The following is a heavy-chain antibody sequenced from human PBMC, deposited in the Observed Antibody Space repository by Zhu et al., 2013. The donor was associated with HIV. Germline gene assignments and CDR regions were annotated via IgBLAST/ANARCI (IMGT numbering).Heavy chain of an antibody. J-gene: IGHJ2*01. CDR2: MNPNSGNT. CDR1: GYTFTSFD. CDR3: ARGAPGTGCSGGSCWYFDL. Sequence: QVQLVQSGAEVKKPGASVKVSCEASGYTFTSFDINWVRQATGQGLEWMGWMNPNSGNTGYAQKFQGRVTMTRNTSISTAYMELSSLRSEDTAIYYCARGAPGTGCSGGSCWYFDLVGPWHPGHCLL. V-gene: IGHV1-8*01. D-gene: IGHD2-15*01.